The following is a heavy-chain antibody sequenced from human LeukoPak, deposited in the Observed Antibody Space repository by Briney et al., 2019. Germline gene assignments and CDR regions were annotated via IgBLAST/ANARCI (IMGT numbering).Heavy chain of an antibody. CDR1: GSTFSNYG. V-gene: IGHV3-23*01. CDR3: AKRVSYSNSAAYFDY. CDR2: ISDSGGDT. J-gene: IGHJ4*02. Sequence: GGSLLISCTASGSTFSNYGMAWVRPAPGKGLEWVSSISDSGGDTYYADSVKGRFTVSRDNSKNTLYLQMNSLRGEDTAVFYCAKRVSYSNSAAYFDYWGQGTLVTVSP. D-gene: IGHD6-6*01.